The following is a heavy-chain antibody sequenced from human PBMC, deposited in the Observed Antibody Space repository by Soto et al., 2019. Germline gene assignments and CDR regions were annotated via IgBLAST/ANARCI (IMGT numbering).Heavy chain of an antibody. CDR1: GGIFSTYA. J-gene: IGHJ4*02. V-gene: IGHV1-69*01. D-gene: IGHD3-10*01. CDR2: IIPIFGTP. CDR3: ARDRDDYGSGNYYNRIDF. Sequence: QVPLVQSGAEVKKPGSSVKVSCKASGGIFSTYAISWLRQAPGQGLEWMGGIIPIFGTPNYAQRFQGRVTITADESTSTAYMELSRLRSEDTAVYYCARDRDDYGSGNYYNRIDFWGQGTLVNVSS.